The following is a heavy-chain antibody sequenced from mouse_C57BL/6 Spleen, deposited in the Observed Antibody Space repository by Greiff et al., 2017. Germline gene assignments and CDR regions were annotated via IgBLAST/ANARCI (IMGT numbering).Heavy chain of an antibody. J-gene: IGHJ4*01. CDR1: GYTFTDYN. D-gene: IGHD1-1*01. V-gene: IGHV1-18*01. Sequence: VQLQQSGPELVKPGASVKIPCKASGYTFTDYNMDWVKQSHGKSLEWIGDINPNNGGTIYNQKFKGKATLTVDKSYSTAYMELRSLTSEDTAVYYCARSDYYGSSSYYYAMDYWGQGTSVTVSS. CDR3: ARSDYYGSSSYYYAMDY. CDR2: INPNNGGT.